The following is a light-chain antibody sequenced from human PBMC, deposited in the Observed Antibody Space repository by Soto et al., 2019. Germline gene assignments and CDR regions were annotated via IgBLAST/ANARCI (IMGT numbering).Light chain of an antibody. CDR3: QQSNSFPFP. J-gene: IGKJ5*01. CDR2: AAS. V-gene: IGKV1-12*02. CDR1: RGISSC. Sequence: IQMTPAPSSVSASVGDRVTITCRASRGISSCLAWYQQKPGKAPKLLFYAASSLESGVPSRFSRHGSGTDFSLTISSLQPDDFSTYYCQQSNSFPFPVGQSTRLDTK.